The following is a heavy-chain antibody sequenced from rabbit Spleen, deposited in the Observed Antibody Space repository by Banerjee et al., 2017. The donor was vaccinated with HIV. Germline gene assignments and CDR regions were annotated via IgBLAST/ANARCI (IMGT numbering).Heavy chain of an antibody. CDR2: IDTGSSGFT. CDR3: ARRAGVNNLYYFNL. CDR1: GVSFSSSSY. Sequence: QSLEESGGDLVKPGASLTLTCTASGVSFSSSSYMCWVRQAPGKGLEWIACIDTGSSGFTYFATWAKGRFTCSKTSSTTVTLQMTRLTAADTATYFCARRAGVNNLYYFNLWGQGTLVTVS. J-gene: IGHJ4*01. V-gene: IGHV1S40*01. D-gene: IGHD4-1*01.